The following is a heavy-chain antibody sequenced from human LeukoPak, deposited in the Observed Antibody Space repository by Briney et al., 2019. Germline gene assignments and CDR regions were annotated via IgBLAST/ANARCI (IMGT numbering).Heavy chain of an antibody. CDR2: ISSSGSTI. D-gene: IGHD6-13*01. CDR3: ARDGSSSWSTYYYYYMDV. CDR1: GFTFSSYE. J-gene: IGHJ6*03. Sequence: GGSLRLSCAASGFTFSSYEMNWVRQAPGEGLEWVSYISSSGSTIYYADSVKGRFTISRDNAKNSLYLQMNSLRAEDTAVYYCARDGSSSWSTYYYYYMDVWGKGTTVTVSS. V-gene: IGHV3-48*03.